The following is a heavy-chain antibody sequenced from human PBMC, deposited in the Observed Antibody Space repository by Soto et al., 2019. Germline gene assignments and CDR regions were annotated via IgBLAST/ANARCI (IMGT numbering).Heavy chain of an antibody. Sequence: LKISCKGSGYNFATYWIGWVRQMPGKGLEWMGIIYPSDSDTRYSPSFQGQVTISADKSINTAYLQWSSLKASDSAIYYCARSGYNFGYQYWFDPWGQGTMVTVYS. J-gene: IGHJ5*02. CDR1: GYNFATYW. D-gene: IGHD5-12*01. V-gene: IGHV5-51*01. CDR2: IYPSDSDT. CDR3: ARSGYNFGYQYWFDP.